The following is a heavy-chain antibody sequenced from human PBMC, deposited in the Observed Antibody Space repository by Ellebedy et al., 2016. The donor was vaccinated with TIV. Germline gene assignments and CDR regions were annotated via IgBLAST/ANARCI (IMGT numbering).Heavy chain of an antibody. CDR2: IHSTDNT. V-gene: IGHV4-39*01. J-gene: IGHJ2*01. Sequence: SETLSLTXTVSGGSMDSSNYYWGWIRQPPGKGLEWVGSIHSTDNTYYNPSLRSRLTISLDKSKKTFSLKLTSVTAADTAVYYCAKQGPNLHWYFDLWGRGAVITVSS. D-gene: IGHD1-14*01. CDR1: GGSMDSSNYY. CDR3: AKQGPNLHWYFDL.